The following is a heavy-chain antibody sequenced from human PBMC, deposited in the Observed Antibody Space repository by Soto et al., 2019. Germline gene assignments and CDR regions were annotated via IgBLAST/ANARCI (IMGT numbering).Heavy chain of an antibody. D-gene: IGHD6-19*01. Sequence: EVQLVESGGGLVQPGGSLRLSCAASGFTFSIFSMSWVRQAPGKGLEWISYVNAAANDIYYTDSVSGRFTISRDNAKNSLYLQMNSLRDDDTAVYYCVIDRMWEQWLGPHDAFEIWGQGTMVTVS. CDR1: GFTFSIFS. J-gene: IGHJ3*02. CDR2: VNAAANDI. CDR3: VIDRMWEQWLGPHDAFEI. V-gene: IGHV3-48*02.